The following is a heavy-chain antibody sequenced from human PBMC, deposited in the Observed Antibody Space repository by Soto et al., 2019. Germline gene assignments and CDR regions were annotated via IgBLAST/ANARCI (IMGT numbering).Heavy chain of an antibody. V-gene: IGHV3-7*01. Sequence: EVQLVESGGGLVQPGGSLRLTCTASGFTFSSSWMAWVRQAPGKGLEWVGNIKHDGSEVYYLDSVRGRFTISIDSAWKSLYLQVNSLRAEDTAVYYCAGIQNNWFDPWGQGTLVAVSS. CDR2: IKHDGSEV. CDR3: AGIQNNWFDP. CDR1: GFTFSSSW. J-gene: IGHJ5*02.